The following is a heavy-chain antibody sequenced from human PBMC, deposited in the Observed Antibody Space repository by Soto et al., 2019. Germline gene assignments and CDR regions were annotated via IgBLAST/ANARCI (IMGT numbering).Heavy chain of an antibody. V-gene: IGHV1-2*04. J-gene: IGHJ4*02. D-gene: IGHD2-15*01. CDR2: INPRTGGT. CDR1: GYSLTGYY. CDR3: ARYYCSGGPCHYSNY. Sequence: ASVKVSCKASGYSLTGYYHHWVRQAPGQGLEWMGWINPRTGGTNYAQKFQGWVTMTRDTSISTVYMEMSRLKSDDTAAYYCARYYCSGGPCHYSNYWAQGTLV.